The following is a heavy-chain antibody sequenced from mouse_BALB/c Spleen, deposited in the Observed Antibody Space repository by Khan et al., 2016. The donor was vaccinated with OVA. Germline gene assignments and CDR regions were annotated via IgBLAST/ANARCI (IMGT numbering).Heavy chain of an antibody. J-gene: IGHJ1*01. D-gene: IGHD1-3*01. Sequence: VQLKQSGPELKKPGETVKISCKASGYTFTNYGMNWVKQAPGKGLKWMGWINTYTGEPTYADDFKGRFVFSLETSASTAYLQISNLKNEDMTTYFCARSSSYWYSDVWGAGTTVTVSS. CDR2: INTYTGEP. V-gene: IGHV9-1*02. CDR1: GYTFTNYG. CDR3: ARSSSYWYSDV.